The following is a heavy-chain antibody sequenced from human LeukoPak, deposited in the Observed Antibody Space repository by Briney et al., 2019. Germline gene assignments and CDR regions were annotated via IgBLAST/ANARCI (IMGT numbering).Heavy chain of an antibody. Sequence: GGSLRLSCAASGFTFSSYAMSWVRQAPGKGLEWVSAISGSGGSTYYADSVKGRFTISRDNSKNTLYLQMNSLRAEDTAVYYCAKDFPVMVVAATPSDAFDIWGQGTMVTVSS. CDR2: ISGSGGST. CDR1: GFTFSSYA. J-gene: IGHJ3*02. V-gene: IGHV3-23*01. CDR3: AKDFPVMVVAATPSDAFDI. D-gene: IGHD2-15*01.